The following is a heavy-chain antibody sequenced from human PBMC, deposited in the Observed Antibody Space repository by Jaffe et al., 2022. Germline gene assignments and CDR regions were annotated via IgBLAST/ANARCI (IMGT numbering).Heavy chain of an antibody. V-gene: IGHV3-74*01. D-gene: IGHD3-3*01. CDR2: INSDGSST. J-gene: IGHJ3*02. CDR3: ARDGFRFLEWLLSPDDAFDI. Sequence: EVQLVESGGGLVQPGGSLRLSCAASGFTFSSYWMHWVRQAPGKGLVWVSRINSDGSSTSYADSVKGRFTISRDNAKNTLYLQMNSLRAEDTAVYYCARDGFRFLEWLLSPDDAFDIWGQGTMVTVSS. CDR1: GFTFSSYW.